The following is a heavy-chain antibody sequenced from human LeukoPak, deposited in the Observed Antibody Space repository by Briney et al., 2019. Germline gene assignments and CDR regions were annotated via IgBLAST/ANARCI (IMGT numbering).Heavy chain of an antibody. CDR3: ARAGLRYSSSWSRDWFDP. V-gene: IGHV4-4*07. J-gene: IGHJ5*02. CDR2: IYTSGST. CDR1: GGSISSYY. D-gene: IGHD6-13*01. Sequence: SETLSLTCTVSGGSISSYYWSWIRQPAGKGLEWIGRIYTSGSTDYNPSLKSRVTMSVDTSKNQFSLKLSSVTAADTAVYYCARAGLRYSSSWSRDWFDPWGQGTLVTVSS.